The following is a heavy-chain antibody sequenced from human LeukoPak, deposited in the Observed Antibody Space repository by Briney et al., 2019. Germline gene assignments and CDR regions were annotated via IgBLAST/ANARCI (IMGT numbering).Heavy chain of an antibody. CDR2: ISSSSSYI. V-gene: IGHV3-21*01. CDR1: GFTFSSYS. CDR3: ARGAPSITIFGVAFDY. Sequence: GGSLRLSCAASGFTFSSYSMNRVRQAPGKGLEWVSSISSSSSYIYYADSVKGRFTISRDNAKNSLYLQMNSLRAEDTAVYYCARGAPSITIFGVAFDYWGQGTLVTVSS. D-gene: IGHD3-3*01. J-gene: IGHJ4*02.